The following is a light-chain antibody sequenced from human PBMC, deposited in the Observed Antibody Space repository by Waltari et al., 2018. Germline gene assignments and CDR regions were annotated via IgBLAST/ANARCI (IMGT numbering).Light chain of an antibody. V-gene: IGLV3-1*01. CDR1: KLGDKY. CDR2: QDS. CDR3: QAWDSSTVV. Sequence: SYELTQPPSVSVSPGQTASITCSGDKLGDKYACWYQQKPGQSPGRGIYQDSKRPSGIPERFSGSNSGNTATLTISGTQAMDEADYYCQAWDSSTVVFGGGTKLTVL. J-gene: IGLJ2*01.